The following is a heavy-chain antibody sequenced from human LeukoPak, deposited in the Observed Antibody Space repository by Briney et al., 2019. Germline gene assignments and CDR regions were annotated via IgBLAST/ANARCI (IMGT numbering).Heavy chain of an antibody. V-gene: IGHV3-15*01. D-gene: IGHD3-3*01. Sequence: GGSLRLSCAASGFTFTNAWMSWVRQAPGKGLEWVGRIKSNTDGRTTDYAAPVKGRFTISRDDSKDTLYLQMNSLKTEDTAVYYCTTVPYYDFWSGYPPLVSSWGQGTLVTVSS. J-gene: IGHJ5*02. CDR3: TTVPYYDFWSGYPPLVSS. CDR1: GFTFTNAW. CDR2: IKSNTDGRTT.